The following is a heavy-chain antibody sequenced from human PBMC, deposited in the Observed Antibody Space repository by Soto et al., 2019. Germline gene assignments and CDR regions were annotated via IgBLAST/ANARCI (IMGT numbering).Heavy chain of an antibody. V-gene: IGHV1-2*02. CDR2: INPDSVGT. D-gene: IGHD6-19*01. J-gene: IGHJ4*02. CDR1: EYTFTDYY. CDR3: RRPVGSSGPFDY. Sequence: QVQLVQSGAEVKKPGASVKVSCKTSEYTFTDYYMHWVRQAPGQGVEGMGWINPDSVGTNYAQKFQGRVTMNRDTTISTAHMELSKLRFGGNAVNELRRPVGSSGPFDYWGQGTLVTVSS.